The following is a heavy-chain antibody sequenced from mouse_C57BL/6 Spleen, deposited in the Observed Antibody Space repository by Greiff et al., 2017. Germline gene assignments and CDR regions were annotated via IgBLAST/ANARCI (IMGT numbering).Heavy chain of an antibody. CDR3: ARREGLLRGFAY. D-gene: IGHD1-1*01. CDR1: GYTFTSYW. J-gene: IGHJ3*01. Sequence: VQLQQPGAELVKPGASVKLSCKASGYTFTSYWMQWVKQRPGQGLEWIGEIDPSDSYTNYNQKFKGKATLTVDTSSSTAYMQLSSLTSEDSAVYYCARREGLLRGFAYWGQGTLVTVSA. V-gene: IGHV1-50*01. CDR2: IDPSDSYT.